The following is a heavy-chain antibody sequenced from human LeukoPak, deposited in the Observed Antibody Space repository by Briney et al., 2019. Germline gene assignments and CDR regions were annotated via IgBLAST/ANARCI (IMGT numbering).Heavy chain of an antibody. CDR3: VREAGCGWPLDY. CDR1: GFDFGGACG. D-gene: IGHD6-19*01. V-gene: IGHV3-23*01. J-gene: IGHJ4*02. Sequence: GDSLRLSCATSGFDFGGACGMGWVRQAPEKGLEWVSTISGGGETTHYADSVKGRLTISRDNARNTLYLQIDRLRPEDTAIYYCVREAGCGWPLDYWGRGTLVTVSS. CDR2: ISGGGETT.